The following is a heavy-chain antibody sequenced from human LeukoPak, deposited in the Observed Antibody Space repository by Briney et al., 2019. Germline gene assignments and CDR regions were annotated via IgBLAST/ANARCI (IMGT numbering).Heavy chain of an antibody. Sequence: SETLSLTCTVSGGSISSSSYYWGWIRQPPGKGLEWIGSVYYSGSTYYNPSLKSRVTISVDTSKNQFSLKLSSVTAADTAVYYCAGLGIPGYSSGWHNLDYWGQGTLVTVSS. J-gene: IGHJ4*02. D-gene: IGHD6-19*01. CDR2: VYYSGST. CDR3: AGLGIPGYSSGWHNLDY. V-gene: IGHV4-39*01. CDR1: GGSISSSSYY.